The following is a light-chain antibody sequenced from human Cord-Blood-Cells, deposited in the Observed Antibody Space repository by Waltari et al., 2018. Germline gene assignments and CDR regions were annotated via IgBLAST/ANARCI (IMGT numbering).Light chain of an antibody. Sequence: QLVLTQSPSASASLGASVKLTCTLSSGHSSYAIAWHQQQPEKGPRYLMKLNSDGSHSKGDGSPDRFAGSSSEAERYLTISSLQSEDEADYYCQTWGTGIWVFGGGTKLTVL. CDR3: QTWGTGIWV. CDR2: LNSDGSH. V-gene: IGLV4-69*01. J-gene: IGLJ3*02. CDR1: SGHSSYA.